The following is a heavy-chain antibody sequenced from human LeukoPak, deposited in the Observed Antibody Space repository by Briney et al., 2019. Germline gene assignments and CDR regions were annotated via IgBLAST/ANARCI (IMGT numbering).Heavy chain of an antibody. CDR1: GYSFTGYY. V-gene: IGHV1-2*02. D-gene: IGHD4-23*01. J-gene: IGHJ4*02. CDR3: ARDGHGGNSFDY. Sequence: ASVKVSCKASGYSFTGYYIHWLRQAPGQGLEWMGWINPYSGDTNYARKFQGRVTMTRDTSISTAYMELSRLRSDDTAVYYCARDGHGGNSFDYWGQGTLVTVSS. CDR2: INPYSGDT.